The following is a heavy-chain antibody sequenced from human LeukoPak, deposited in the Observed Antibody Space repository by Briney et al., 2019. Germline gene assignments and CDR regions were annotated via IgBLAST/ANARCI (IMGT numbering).Heavy chain of an antibody. J-gene: IGHJ6*04. CDR3: ARAVCSSTSRLYYYYGMDV. D-gene: IGHD2-2*01. Sequence: SVKVSCKASGGTFSSYAISWVRQAPGQGLEWMGGIIPIFGTANYAQKFQGRVTITADESTSTAYMELSSLRSEDTAVYYCARAVCSSTSRLYYYYGMDVWGKGTTVTVSS. CDR2: IIPIFGTA. V-gene: IGHV1-69*13. CDR1: GGTFSSYA.